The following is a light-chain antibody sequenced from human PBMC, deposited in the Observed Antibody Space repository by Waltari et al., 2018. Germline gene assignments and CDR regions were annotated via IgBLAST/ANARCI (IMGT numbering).Light chain of an antibody. CDR3: SSYTTMTTLL. J-gene: IGLJ2*01. V-gene: IGLV2-14*01. Sequence: QSALTQPASVSGSPGQSITISCTGSSSDVGGHNSVSWYQQHPGKAPKLIIFEVTHRPSGVSSRFPGSKSGNTASLTISGLQADDEAHYYCSSYTTMTTLLFGGGTKLTVL. CDR1: SSDVGGHNS. CDR2: EVT.